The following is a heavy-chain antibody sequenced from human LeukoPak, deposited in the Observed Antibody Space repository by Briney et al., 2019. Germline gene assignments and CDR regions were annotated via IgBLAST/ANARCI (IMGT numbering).Heavy chain of an antibody. CDR3: ARARDYGSGKPNAFDI. J-gene: IGHJ3*02. Sequence: GSLRLSCAASGFTFTYYWMSWVRQSPGKGLEWVANIKRDGSEKYYVDSVKGRFTISRDNAESSLYLQMNSLRAEDTAVYYCARARDYGSGKPNAFDIWGQGTMVAVSS. D-gene: IGHD3-10*01. V-gene: IGHV3-7*05. CDR1: GFTFTYYW. CDR2: IKRDGSEK.